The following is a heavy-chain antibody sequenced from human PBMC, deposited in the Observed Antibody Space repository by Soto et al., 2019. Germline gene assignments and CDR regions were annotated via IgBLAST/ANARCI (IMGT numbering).Heavy chain of an antibody. Sequence: ASVKVSCKASGYTFTSYYMHWVRQAPGQGLEWMGIINPSGGSTSYAQKFQGRVTMTRDTSTSTAYMELSSLRPEDTAVYYCARVDGKQLVPDYWGQGTLVTVSS. CDR2: INPSGGST. J-gene: IGHJ4*02. CDR3: ARVDGKQLVPDY. V-gene: IGHV1-46*01. CDR1: GYTFTSYY. D-gene: IGHD6-6*01.